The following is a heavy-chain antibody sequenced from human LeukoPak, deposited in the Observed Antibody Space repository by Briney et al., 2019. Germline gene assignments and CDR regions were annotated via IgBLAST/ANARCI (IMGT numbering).Heavy chain of an antibody. CDR1: GFTFSSYG. D-gene: IGHD3-3*01. V-gene: IGHV3-30*18. CDR2: ISYDGSNK. CDR3: AKDRFYYFDY. Sequence: PGGSLRLSCAASGFTFSSYGMHWVRQAPGKGLEWVAVISYDGSNKYYADSVKGRFTISRDNSKNTLYLQMNSLRAEDTAVYYCAKDRFYYFDYWGQGTLVTVSS. J-gene: IGHJ4*02.